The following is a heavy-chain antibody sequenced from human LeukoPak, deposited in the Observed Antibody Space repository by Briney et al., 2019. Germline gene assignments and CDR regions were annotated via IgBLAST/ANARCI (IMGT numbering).Heavy chain of an antibody. V-gene: IGHV4-61*02. CDR2: IYTSGST. J-gene: IGHJ4*02. Sequence: SQTLSLTCTVSGGSISSGSYYWSWIRQPAGKGLERIGRIYTSGSTYYNPSLKSRVTISVDTSKNQFSLKLSSVTAADTAVYYCAREIIGYCSGGSCYSATNFDYWGQGTLVTVSS. CDR3: AREIIGYCSGGSCYSATNFDY. CDR1: GGSISSGSYY. D-gene: IGHD2-15*01.